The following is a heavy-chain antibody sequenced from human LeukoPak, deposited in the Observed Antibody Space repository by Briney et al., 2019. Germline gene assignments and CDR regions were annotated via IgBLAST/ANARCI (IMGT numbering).Heavy chain of an antibody. V-gene: IGHV4-34*01. CDR2: INHSGST. Sequence: PSETLSLTCAVYGGSVSGYYWSWIRQPPGKGLEWIGEINHSGSTDYNPSLKSRVTISVDTSKNQFSLKLSSVTAADTAVYYCASGFRDYYYYYYMDVWGKGTTVTISS. CDR3: ASGFRDYYYYYYMDV. J-gene: IGHJ6*03. CDR1: GGSVSGYY.